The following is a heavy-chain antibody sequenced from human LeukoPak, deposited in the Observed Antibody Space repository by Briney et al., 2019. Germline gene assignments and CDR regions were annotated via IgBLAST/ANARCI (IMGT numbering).Heavy chain of an antibody. CDR2: IYYSGST. CDR1: GGSISSYY. D-gene: IGHD6-6*01. J-gene: IGHJ4*02. V-gene: IGHV4-59*08. Sequence: SETLSLTCTVSGGSISSYYWSWIRQPPGKGLEWIGNIYYSGSTNYNPSLKSRVTISVDTSKNQFSLKLSSVTAADTAVYYCARQGIYYSTSSRGRALDHWGQGTLVTVSS. CDR3: ARQGIYYSTSSRGRALDH.